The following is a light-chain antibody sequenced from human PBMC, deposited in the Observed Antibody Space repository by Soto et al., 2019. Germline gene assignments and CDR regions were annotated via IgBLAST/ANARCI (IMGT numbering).Light chain of an antibody. V-gene: IGLV2-14*01. J-gene: IGLJ1*01. Sequence: QSALTQPASVSGSPGQSVTISCTGTTSDVGCYISVFWYQKHPGHARNLMMYEVSDRPSGVSTRCSGSKSGDTACLSISVLQAEDEADYYCSAYTGSSTLEVFGSGTKVTVL. CDR1: TSDVGCYIS. CDR3: SAYTGSSTLEV. CDR2: EVS.